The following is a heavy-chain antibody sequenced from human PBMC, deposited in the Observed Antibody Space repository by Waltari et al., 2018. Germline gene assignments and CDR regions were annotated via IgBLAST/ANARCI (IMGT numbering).Heavy chain of an antibody. CDR2: IDPNTGCT. J-gene: IGHJ4*02. CDR1: GYTFSGYY. CDR3: ARDLYDSRVPGDYFDY. D-gene: IGHD3-16*01. Sequence: QVHLVQSGAEVRKPGAPVKVSCQGSGYTFSGYYIQWLRPDPGQGLEWMGWIDPNTGCTKLAQKFQGRVTMTRDTSINTVYMELSSLGSDDTAIYYCARDLYDSRVPGDYFDYWGQGTLVTVSS. V-gene: IGHV1-2*02.